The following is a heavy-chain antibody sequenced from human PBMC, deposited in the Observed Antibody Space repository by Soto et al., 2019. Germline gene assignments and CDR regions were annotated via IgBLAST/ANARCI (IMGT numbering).Heavy chain of an antibody. V-gene: IGHV4-59*01. CDR1: GDPITTYY. CDR3: ARATFGPYDTSGYYDY. Sequence: SETLSLTCIVSGDPITTYYWTWIRQPPGKGLEWIGSIHYTGYTNYSPSLKSRVTMSVDTSKNHFSLRLTSVTAADTAVYYCARATFGPYDTSGYYDYWGQGTLVTVSS. J-gene: IGHJ4*02. D-gene: IGHD3-22*01. CDR2: IHYTGYT.